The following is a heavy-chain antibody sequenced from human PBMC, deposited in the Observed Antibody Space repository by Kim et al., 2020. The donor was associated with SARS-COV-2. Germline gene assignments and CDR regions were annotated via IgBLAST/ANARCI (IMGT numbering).Heavy chain of an antibody. CDR2: IYYSGST. V-gene: IGHV4-59*08. CDR3: ARHSVRGLGDAFDI. J-gene: IGHJ3*02. Sequence: SETLSLTCTVSGGSISSYYWSWIRQPPGKGLEWIGYIYYSGSTNYNPSLKSRVTISVDTSKNQFSLKLSSVTAADTAVYYCARHSVRGLGDAFDIWGQGTMVTVSS. D-gene: IGHD3-10*02. CDR1: GGSISSYY.